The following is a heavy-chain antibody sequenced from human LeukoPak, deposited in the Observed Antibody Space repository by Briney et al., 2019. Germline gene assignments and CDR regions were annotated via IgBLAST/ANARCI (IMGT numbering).Heavy chain of an antibody. J-gene: IGHJ6*03. D-gene: IGHD5-12*01. Sequence: SETLSLTCTVSGGSISSYYWSWIRQPPGKGLEWIGYIYYSGGTNYNPSLKSRVTISVDTSKNQFSLKLSSVTAADTAVYYCARGRWALDLDYYYMDVWGKGTTVTVSS. CDR3: ARGRWALDLDYYYMDV. CDR2: IYYSGGT. V-gene: IGHV4-59*01. CDR1: GGSISSYY.